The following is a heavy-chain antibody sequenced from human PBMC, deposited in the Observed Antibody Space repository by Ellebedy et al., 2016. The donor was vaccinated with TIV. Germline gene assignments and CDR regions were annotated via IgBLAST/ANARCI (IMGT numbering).Heavy chain of an antibody. V-gene: IGHV3-30-3*01. Sequence: GGSLRLSXAASGFTFSSYAMHWVRQAPGKGLEWVAVISYDGSNKYYADSVKGRFTISRDNSKNTLYLQMNSLRAEDTAVYYCATSDSSGYYGYAFDIWGQGTMVTVSS. CDR2: ISYDGSNK. CDR3: ATSDSSGYYGYAFDI. J-gene: IGHJ3*02. D-gene: IGHD3-22*01. CDR1: GFTFSSYA.